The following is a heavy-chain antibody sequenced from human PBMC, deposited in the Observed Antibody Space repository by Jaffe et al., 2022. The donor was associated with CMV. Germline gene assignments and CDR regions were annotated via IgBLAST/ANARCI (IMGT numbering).Heavy chain of an antibody. CDR3: ARDSVANVDTAMVAYLVYAFDI. D-gene: IGHD5-18*01. CDR1: GYTFTSYG. CDR2: ISAYNGNT. J-gene: IGHJ3*02. Sequence: QVQLVQSGAEVKKPGASVKVSCKASGYTFTSYGISWVRQAPGQGLEWMGWISAYNGNTNYAQKLQGRVTMTTDTSTSTAYMELRSLRSDDTAVYYCARDSVANVDTAMVAYLVYAFDIWGQGTMVTVSS. V-gene: IGHV1-18*04.